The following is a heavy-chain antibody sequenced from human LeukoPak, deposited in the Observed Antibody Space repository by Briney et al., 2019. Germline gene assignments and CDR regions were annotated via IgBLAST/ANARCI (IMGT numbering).Heavy chain of an antibody. J-gene: IGHJ4*02. CDR1: GFIFSSYA. Sequence: GGSLTLPYAASGFIFSSYAISWVRQAPGKGLEWVSTISASGDSPYYADSVKGRFTISRDNSKNTVYLLMNSLRAEDTALYYCAKDRGNYWKPFDHWGQGTLVTVSS. V-gene: IGHV3-23*01. CDR2: ISASGDSP. D-gene: IGHD1-1*01. CDR3: AKDRGNYWKPFDH.